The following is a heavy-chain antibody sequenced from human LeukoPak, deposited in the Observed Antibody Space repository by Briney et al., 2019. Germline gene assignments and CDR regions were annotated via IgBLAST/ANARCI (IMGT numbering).Heavy chain of an antibody. CDR3: ARSYTSYYYYYTMDV. CDR1: GYTFISYD. D-gene: IGHD1-26*01. J-gene: IGHJ6*01. V-gene: IGHV1-8*01. Sequence: ASVKVSCKASGYTFISYDINWVRQATGHGLEWMGWMNPNSGNTGYAQKFQGRVTMTSNTSISTTYLELSSLRSEDTAVYYCARSYTSYYYYYTMDVWGQGATVTVSS. CDR2: MNPNSGNT.